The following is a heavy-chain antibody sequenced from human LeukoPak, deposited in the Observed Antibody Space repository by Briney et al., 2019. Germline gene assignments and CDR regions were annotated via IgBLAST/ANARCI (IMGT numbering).Heavy chain of an antibody. V-gene: IGHV4-59*01. CDR3: AREVRYCSGGSCYHDAFDI. Sequence: SETLSLTCTVSGGSISSYYWSWIRQPPGKGLEWIGYIYYSGSTNYNPSLKSRVTISVDTSKNQFSLKLSSVTAADTAVYYCAREVRYCSGGSCYHDAFDIWGQGTMVTVSS. J-gene: IGHJ3*02. CDR2: IYYSGST. D-gene: IGHD2-15*01. CDR1: GGSISSYY.